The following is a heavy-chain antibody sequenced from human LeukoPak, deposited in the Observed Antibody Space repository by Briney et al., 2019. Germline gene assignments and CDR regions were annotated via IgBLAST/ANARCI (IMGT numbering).Heavy chain of an antibody. Sequence: SETLSLTCTVSGGSISSSSYYWGWIRQPPGMGLEWIESIYYSGSTYYNPSLKSRITISVDTSKNQFSLKLRSVTAADTAVYYCARHVLLGFIAVAGPFDPGGQGTLGTVSA. D-gene: IGHD6-19*01. CDR3: ARHVLLGFIAVAGPFDP. CDR1: GGSISSSSYY. V-gene: IGHV4-39*01. J-gene: IGHJ5*02. CDR2: IYYSGST.